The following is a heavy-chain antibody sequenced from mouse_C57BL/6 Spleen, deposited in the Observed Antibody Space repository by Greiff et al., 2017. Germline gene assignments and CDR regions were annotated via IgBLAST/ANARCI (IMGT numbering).Heavy chain of an antibody. CDR2: INPSTGGT. CDR1: GYSFTGYY. J-gene: IGHJ4*01. V-gene: IGHV1-43*01. CDR3: ARGTKYDPCDAMDY. D-gene: IGHD2-14*01. Sequence: VQLQQSGPELVKPGASVKISCKASGYSFTGYYMHWVKQSSEKSLEWIGEINPSTGGTSYNPKFKGKATFTVDKSSSTAYMQLKSLTAEDSAVYYCARGTKYDPCDAMDYWGQGTSVTVSS.